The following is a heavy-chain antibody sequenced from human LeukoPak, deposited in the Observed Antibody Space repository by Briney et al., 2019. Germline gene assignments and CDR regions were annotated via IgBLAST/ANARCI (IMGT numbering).Heavy chain of an antibody. Sequence: SETLSLTCTVSGGSISSSSYYWGWIRQPPGKGLEWIGSIYYSGSTYYNPSLKSRVTISVDTSKNRFSLKLSSVTAADTAVYYCARHRGSGWYVGIDYWGQGTLVTVSS. V-gene: IGHV4-39*01. CDR2: IYYSGST. J-gene: IGHJ4*02. CDR3: ARHRGSGWYVGIDY. D-gene: IGHD6-19*01. CDR1: GGSISSSSYY.